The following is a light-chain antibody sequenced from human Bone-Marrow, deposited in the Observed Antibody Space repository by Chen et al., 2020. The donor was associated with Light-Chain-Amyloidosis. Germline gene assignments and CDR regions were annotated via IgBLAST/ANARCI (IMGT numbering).Light chain of an antibody. CDR3: QSADSSGTYEVI. J-gene: IGLJ2*01. V-gene: IGLV3-25*03. Sequence: SYELTQPPSVSVPPGQTARITCSGDDLPTKYAYWCQQKPGQAPVLVIHRDTERPSGIAERFSGCSSGTTATLTISGVQAEDEADYHCQSADSSGTYEVIFGGGTKLTVL. CDR1: DLPTKY. CDR2: RDT.